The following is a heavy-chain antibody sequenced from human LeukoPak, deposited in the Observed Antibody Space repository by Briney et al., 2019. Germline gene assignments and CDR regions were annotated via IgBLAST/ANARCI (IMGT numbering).Heavy chain of an antibody. CDR2: ISSSSYI. CDR1: GFTFSSYS. CDR3: ARDLYGSKNFDY. V-gene: IGHV3-21*01. Sequence: GGSLRLSCAASGFTFSSYSMNWVRQVPGKGLEWVSSISSSSYIYYADSVKGRFTISRDNAKNSLYLQMNSLRAEDTAVYYCARDLYGSKNFDYWGQGTLVTVSS. J-gene: IGHJ4*02. D-gene: IGHD4-23*01.